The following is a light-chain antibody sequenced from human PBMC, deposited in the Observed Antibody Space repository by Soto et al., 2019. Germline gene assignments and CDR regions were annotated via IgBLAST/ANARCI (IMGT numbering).Light chain of an antibody. V-gene: IGKV1-27*01. CDR3: QNCEYPPFT. CDR1: QGISTY. CDR2: AAS. Sequence: QMAQSPSSLSASVGDRVSITCRASQGISTYVAWYQQKPGKVPKLLIYAASTLQSGVPSRFSGSGSGTDFTLTISSLQHEDVETYFCQNCEYPPFTLGPGTKVDIK. J-gene: IGKJ3*01.